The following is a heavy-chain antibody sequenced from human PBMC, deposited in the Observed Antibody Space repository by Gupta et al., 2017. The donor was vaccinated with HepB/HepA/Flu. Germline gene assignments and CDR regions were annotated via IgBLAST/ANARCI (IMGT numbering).Heavy chain of an antibody. V-gene: IGHV3-30-3*01. D-gene: IGHD1-26*01. CDR3: VRERIIRGAPTFDY. Sequence: QVQLVESGGGVVLPGGSLNISCEASGFPFINFAMRWVRQAPGNGLEWVALISYDGIKKYYADSVKGRFTISRDNSQNTLSLQLNSLRAEDTAVYYCVRERIIRGAPTFDYWGQGTLVTVSS. CDR2: ISYDGIKK. CDR1: GFPFINFA. J-gene: IGHJ4*02.